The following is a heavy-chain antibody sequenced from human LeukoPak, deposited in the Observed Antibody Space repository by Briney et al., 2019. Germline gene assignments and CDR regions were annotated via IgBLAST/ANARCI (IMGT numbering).Heavy chain of an antibody. D-gene: IGHD3-3*01. J-gene: IGHJ6*02. Sequence: PSETLSLTCTVSGGSISSYYWSWIRQPPGKGLEWIGYIYYSGSTNYNPSLKSRVTISVDTSKNQFSLKLSSVTAADTAVYYCARAQNKRITIFGVVRRAGYYGMDVWGQGTTVTVSS. CDR1: GGSISSYY. CDR2: IYYSGST. CDR3: ARAQNKRITIFGVVRRAGYYGMDV. V-gene: IGHV4-59*08.